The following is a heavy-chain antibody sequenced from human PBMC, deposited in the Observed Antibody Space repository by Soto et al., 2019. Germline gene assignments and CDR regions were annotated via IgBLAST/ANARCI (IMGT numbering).Heavy chain of an antibody. Sequence: EVQLVESGGGLVQPGGSLRLSYAASGFTFSRYAMHWVRQAPGKGLEYVSTISSNGGSTYYANSVKGRFTISRDNSKNTLYLQMGSLRAEDMAVYYCARAGDYRGYYYGMDVWGQGTTVTVSS. CDR1: GFTFSRYA. D-gene: IGHD4-17*01. CDR2: ISSNGGST. CDR3: ARAGDYRGYYYGMDV. V-gene: IGHV3-64*01. J-gene: IGHJ6*02.